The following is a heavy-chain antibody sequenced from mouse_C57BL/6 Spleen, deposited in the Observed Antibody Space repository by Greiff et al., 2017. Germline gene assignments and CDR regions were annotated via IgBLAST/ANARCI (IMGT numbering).Heavy chain of an antibody. J-gene: IGHJ2*01. D-gene: IGHD2-4*01. Sequence: QVQLQQPGAELVMPGASVKLSCKASGYTFTSYWMHWVKQRPGQGLEWIGEIDPSDSYTNYNQKFKGKSTLTVDKSSSTAYMQLSSLTSEDSAVYYCARDYGSLFDDWGQGTTLTVSS. CDR1: GYTFTSYW. V-gene: IGHV1-69*01. CDR3: ARDYGSLFDD. CDR2: IDPSDSYT.